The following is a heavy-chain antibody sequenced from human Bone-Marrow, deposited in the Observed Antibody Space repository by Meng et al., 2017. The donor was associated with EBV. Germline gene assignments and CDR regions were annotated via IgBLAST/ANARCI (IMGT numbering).Heavy chain of an antibody. CDR1: GDSIRSFYY. D-gene: IGHD6-19*01. CDR3: ARPFPSWQSPRLDPFGA. J-gene: IGHJ5*02. CDR2: VHYTGST. V-gene: IGHV4-39*01. Sequence: QLQLQESGPGLVKPSXXLSLSXPVSGDSIRSFYYWGWIRQPPGRGLEWIGSVHYTGSTYYSPSLKSRVTVSVDTSKNQFSLRLTSVTAADTAVYYCARPFPSWQSPRLDPFGAWGQGTLVTVSS.